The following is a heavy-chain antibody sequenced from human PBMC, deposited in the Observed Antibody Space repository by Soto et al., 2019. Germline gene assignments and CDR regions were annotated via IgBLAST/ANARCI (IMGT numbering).Heavy chain of an antibody. CDR1: GGSFSTSS. V-gene: IGHV1-69*01. D-gene: IGHD2-15*01. CDR2: ILPIFSRT. J-gene: IGHJ4*02. Sequence: QVQLVQSGTEVKEPGSSVKVSCKASGGSFSTSSFVWVRQGPGQGLEWMGGILPIFSRTNLAQKFHGRVTFSADESTRTTYMDLRSLTSEDTAIYYCARDVVRSTAGDSWGQGTLVTVSS. CDR3: ARDVVRSTAGDS.